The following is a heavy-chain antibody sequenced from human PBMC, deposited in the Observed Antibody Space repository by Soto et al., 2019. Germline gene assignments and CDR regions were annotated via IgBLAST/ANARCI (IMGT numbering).Heavy chain of an antibody. D-gene: IGHD1-7*01. CDR2: SSATGAGT. Sequence: EVQLLESGGGLVQPGGSLRLSCAASGFTFSSYGMTWVRQAPGKGLEWVSFSSATGAGTYYADSVKGRFTISRDNSKNTLYLQMTSPRADDTAVYYCAKDRRAGGNYGFYSDFWGQGARVIVSS. V-gene: IGHV3-23*01. CDR3: AKDRRAGGNYGFYSDF. CDR1: GFTFSSYG. J-gene: IGHJ4*02.